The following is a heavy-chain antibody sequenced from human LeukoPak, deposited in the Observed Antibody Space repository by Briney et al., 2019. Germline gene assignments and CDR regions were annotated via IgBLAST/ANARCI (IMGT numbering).Heavy chain of an antibody. CDR1: GFTVSSNY. J-gene: IGHJ4*02. CDR3: ARGGYSYGPQAY. CDR2: IYSGGST. Sequence: PGGSLGLSCAASGFTVSSNYMSWVRQAPGKGLEWVSVIYSGGSTYYADSVKGRFTISRDNSKNTLYLQMNSLRAEDTAVYYCARGGYSYGPQAYWGQGTLVTVSS. D-gene: IGHD5-18*01. V-gene: IGHV3-53*01.